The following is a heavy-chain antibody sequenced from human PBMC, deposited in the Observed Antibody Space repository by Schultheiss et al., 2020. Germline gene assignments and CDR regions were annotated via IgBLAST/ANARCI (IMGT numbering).Heavy chain of an antibody. V-gene: IGHV3-30*03. CDR1: GFTFSSYG. Sequence: GGSLRLSCAASGFTFSSYGMHWVRQAPGKGLEWVAVISYDGSNKYYADSVKDRFTIFRDNAKNSVYLQMNSLRVEDTAVYYCATDSGAYKPLDYWGRGTLVTVSS. J-gene: IGHJ4*02. D-gene: IGHD2-15*01. CDR2: ISYDGSNK. CDR3: ATDSGAYKPLDY.